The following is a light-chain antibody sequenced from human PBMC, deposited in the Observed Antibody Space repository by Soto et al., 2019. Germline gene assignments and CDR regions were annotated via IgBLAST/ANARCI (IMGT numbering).Light chain of an antibody. Sequence: QSVLTQPPSASGSPGQSVTISCTGTSSDVGGYNYVSWYQQYPGRAPKLMIYEVTKRPSGVPDRFSGSKSGNTASLTVSGLQAEDEAHYYCSSYAASNTFSFVFGGGTKLTVL. V-gene: IGLV2-8*01. CDR1: SSDVGGYNY. CDR2: EVT. CDR3: SSYAASNTFSFV. J-gene: IGLJ3*02.